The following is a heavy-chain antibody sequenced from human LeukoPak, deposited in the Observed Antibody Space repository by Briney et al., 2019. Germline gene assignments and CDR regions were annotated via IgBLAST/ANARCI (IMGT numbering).Heavy chain of an antibody. CDR1: GFTLSSHW. CDR3: ARDGCPASGTDLDY. CDR2: IKQDGSDK. J-gene: IGHJ4*02. V-gene: IGHV3-7*01. Sequence: GFLRLSCATSGFTLSSHWMSLVRQASGQGLEWVANIKQDGSDKYYVDSVKGRFTISRDNAKNSLYLQMNSLRAEDTAVYYCARDGCPASGTDLDYWGQGTLVTVSS. D-gene: IGHD1-1*01.